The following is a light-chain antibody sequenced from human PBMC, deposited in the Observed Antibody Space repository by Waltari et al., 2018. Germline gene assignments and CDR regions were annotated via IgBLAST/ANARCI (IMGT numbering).Light chain of an antibody. V-gene: IGLV1-47*01. CDR2: KNE. CDR1: NSNIGRNY. J-gene: IGLJ3*02. CDR3: AVWDDDVNSWV. Sequence: QSALTQPPSASGTPGQGVTISCSGSNSNIGRNYVYWYQQVSAAAPKLLILKNEQRPSGVPSRFSGNGSGSSASLAISGLRSEDEADYYCAVWDDDVNSWVFGGGTKLTVL.